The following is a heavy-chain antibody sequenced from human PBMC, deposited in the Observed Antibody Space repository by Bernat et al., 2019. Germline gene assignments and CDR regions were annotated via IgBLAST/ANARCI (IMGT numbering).Heavy chain of an antibody. CDR2: IYSGGST. CDR3: ARDQRGLRLSGAFDI. CDR1: GFTVSSNY. Sequence: EVQLVESGGGLVQPGGSLRLSCAASGFTVSSNYMSWVRQAPGKGLEWVSVIYSGGSTYYADSVKGRFTISRDNSKNTLYLQMNSLRAEDTAVYYCARDQRGLRLSGAFDIWGQGTMVTVSS. J-gene: IGHJ3*02. D-gene: IGHD5-12*01. V-gene: IGHV3-66*01.